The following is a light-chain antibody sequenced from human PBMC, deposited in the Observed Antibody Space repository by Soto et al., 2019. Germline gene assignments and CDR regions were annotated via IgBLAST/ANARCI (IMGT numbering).Light chain of an antibody. CDR2: EVS. V-gene: IGLV2-14*01. CDR3: SSQTGSATVL. Sequence: QSALTQPASVSGSPGQSITISCTGTSSDVGAYNFVPWYQQFPGKAPKLMIYEVSNRPSGVSDRFSGSKSGNTASLIISGLRAEDEADYYCSSQTGSATVLFGGGTKLTVL. CDR1: SSDVGAYNF. J-gene: IGLJ2*01.